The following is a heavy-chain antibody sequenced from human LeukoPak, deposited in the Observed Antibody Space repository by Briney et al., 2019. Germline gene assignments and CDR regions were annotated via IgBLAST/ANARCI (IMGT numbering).Heavy chain of an antibody. CDR3: AGKLPYYMTS. CDR2: IYYSGST. Sequence: SETLSLTCTVSGGSISSGDYYWSWIRQPPGKGLEWIGYIYYSGSTYYNPSLKSRVTISVDTSKNQFSLKLSSVTAADTAVYYCAGKLPYYMTSGAKGPRSPSP. J-gene: IGHJ6*03. CDR1: GGSISSGDYY. V-gene: IGHV4-30-4*08. D-gene: IGHD2-15*01.